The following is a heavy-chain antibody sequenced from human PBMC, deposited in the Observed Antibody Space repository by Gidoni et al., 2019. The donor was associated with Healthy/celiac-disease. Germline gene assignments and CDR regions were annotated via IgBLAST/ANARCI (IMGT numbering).Heavy chain of an antibody. CDR3: ARDGHDYGDYADAFDI. D-gene: IGHD4-17*01. V-gene: IGHV4-61*02. J-gene: IGHJ3*02. CDR1: GGSISSGSYY. Sequence: QVQLQESGPGLVKPSQTLSLTCTVSGGSISSGSYYWSWIRQPAGKGLEWIGRIYTSGSTNYNPSLKSRVTISVDTSKNQFSLKLSSVTAADTAVYYCARDGHDYGDYADAFDIWGQGTMVTVSS. CDR2: IYTSGST.